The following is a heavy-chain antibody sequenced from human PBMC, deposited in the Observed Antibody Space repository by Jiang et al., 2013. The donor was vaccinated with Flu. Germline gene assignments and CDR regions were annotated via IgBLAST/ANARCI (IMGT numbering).Heavy chain of an antibody. J-gene: IGHJ4*02. CDR2: QRLAMVT. D-gene: IGHD3-3*01. V-gene: IGHV1-3*01. Sequence: EWMGVDQRLAMVTQNNSQKFQGRVTITRDTSASTAYMELSSLRSEDTAVYYCASRGQFWEVYWGQGTLVTVSS. CDR3: ASRGQFWEVY.